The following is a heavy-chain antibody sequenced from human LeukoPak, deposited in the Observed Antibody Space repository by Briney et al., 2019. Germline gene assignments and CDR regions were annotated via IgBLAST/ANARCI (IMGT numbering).Heavy chain of an antibody. J-gene: IGHJ5*02. CDR2: ISGSGANT. D-gene: IGHD3/OR15-3a*01. CDR1: GFTFSDYP. Sequence: PGGSLRLSCSASGFTFSDYPMHWVRQAPGKRLEYVSAISGSGANTYYADSVKGRFTISRDNAKNTLYLHMINLTPEDTAVYYCVKVPHYHFWTGPFDPWGQGTLVTVSS. CDR3: VKVPHYHFWTGPFDP. V-gene: IGHV3-64D*06.